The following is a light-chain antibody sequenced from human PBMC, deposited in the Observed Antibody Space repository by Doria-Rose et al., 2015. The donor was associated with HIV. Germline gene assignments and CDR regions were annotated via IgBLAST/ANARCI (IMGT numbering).Light chain of an antibody. CDR3: NQYGTSWT. Sequence: EIVLTQSPGTLSLSPGERATLSCRASQSFSSTYLAWYQQKPGQAPSLLIYDGSTRATGIPDRFSASGSGTDFTLTINRLEPEDLALYYCNQYGTSWTFGKGTKLEI. V-gene: IGKV3-20*01. CDR2: DGS. J-gene: IGKJ1*01. CDR1: QSFSSTY.